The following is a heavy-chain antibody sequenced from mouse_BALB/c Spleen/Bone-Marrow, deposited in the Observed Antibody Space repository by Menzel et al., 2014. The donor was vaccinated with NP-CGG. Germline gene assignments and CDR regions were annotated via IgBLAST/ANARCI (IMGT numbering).Heavy chain of an antibody. D-gene: IGHD4-1*02. J-gene: IGHJ3*01. Sequence: EVQEVESGGDLVKPGGSLKLSCAASGFTFSSYGMSWVRQTPDKRLEWVATINNGGTYTYYPDSVKGRFTISRDNAKNTLYLQMSSLKSEDTAMYYCALNWDSAYWGQGTLVTVSA. V-gene: IGHV5-6*01. CDR1: GFTFSSYG. CDR2: INNGGTYT. CDR3: ALNWDSAY.